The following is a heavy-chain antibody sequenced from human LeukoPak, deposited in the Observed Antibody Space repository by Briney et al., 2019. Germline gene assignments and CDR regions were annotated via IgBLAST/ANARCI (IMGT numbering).Heavy chain of an antibody. CDR1: GFSFSDYA. D-gene: IGHD6-19*01. V-gene: IGHV3-30*04. J-gene: IGHJ3*02. CDR3: ARAVVGTGDAFDI. CDR2: ISYDGKNK. Sequence: GGSLRLSCTAAGFSFSDYAMHWVRQAPGKGLEWLAIISYDGKNKEYADSVKGRFTISRDNSKKALYLQMNSLRPEDTAVYYCARAVVGTGDAFDIWGQGTMVTVSS.